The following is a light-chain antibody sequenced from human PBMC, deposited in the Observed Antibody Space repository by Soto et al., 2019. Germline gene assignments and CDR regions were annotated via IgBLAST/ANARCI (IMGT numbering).Light chain of an antibody. CDR2: KAS. J-gene: IGKJ1*01. CDR3: QHYNSYSEA. Sequence: DIQMTQSPSTLSGSVEDRVTITCQAIQTIISRLAWYQQKPGKAPKLLIYKASTLKSGVPSRFSGSGSGTEFTLTISSLQPDDFATYYCQHYNSYSEAFGQGTKVVI. V-gene: IGKV1-5*03. CDR1: QTIISR.